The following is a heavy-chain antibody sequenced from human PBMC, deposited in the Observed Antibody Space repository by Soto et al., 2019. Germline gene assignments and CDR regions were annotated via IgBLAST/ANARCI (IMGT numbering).Heavy chain of an antibody. D-gene: IGHD6-19*01. Sequence: ASVKVSCTASGYTFTGYYFHWVRQAPGQGPEWMGCINPKSGDTYYTQEFQGRVSMTRDTSTSSAYMELTRLRSDDTAVYYCAGSSGNFRYYGMDVWGQGTTVTVSS. J-gene: IGHJ6*02. V-gene: IGHV1-2*02. CDR3: AGSSGNFRYYGMDV. CDR2: INPKSGDT. CDR1: GYTFTGYY.